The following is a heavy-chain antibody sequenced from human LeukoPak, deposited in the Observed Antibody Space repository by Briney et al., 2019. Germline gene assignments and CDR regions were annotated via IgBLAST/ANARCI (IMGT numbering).Heavy chain of an antibody. V-gene: IGHV3-23*01. J-gene: IGHJ4*02. CDR1: GFTFSSYA. D-gene: IGHD2-2*01. Sequence: GGSLRLSCAASGFTFSSYAMSWVRQAPGKGLEWVSVISGSGGSTYYADSVEGRFTISRDNSKNTLYLQINSLRAEDSAVYYCAKGAYCSSTSCPIDYWGQGTLVTVSS. CDR3: AKGAYCSSTSCPIDY. CDR2: ISGSGGST.